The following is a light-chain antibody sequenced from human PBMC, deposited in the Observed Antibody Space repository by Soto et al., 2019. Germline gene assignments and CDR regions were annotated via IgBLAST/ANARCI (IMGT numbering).Light chain of an antibody. CDR1: SSDVGDYNY. J-gene: IGLJ3*02. V-gene: IGLV2-14*01. CDR3: LSHTGSRTL. Sequence: QSALTQPASVSGSPGQSITISCTGASSDVGDYNYVSWYQEHPGQVPKLIIFEVTTRPSGVSDRFSGSRSGNTASLTISGLQAEDEGDCFCLSHTGSRTLFGGGTTLTVI. CDR2: EVT.